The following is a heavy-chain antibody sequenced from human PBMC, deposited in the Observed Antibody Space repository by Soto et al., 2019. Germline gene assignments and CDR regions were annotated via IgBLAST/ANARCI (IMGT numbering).Heavy chain of an antibody. CDR3: ARVNDILTGYPHYYYGMDV. J-gene: IGHJ6*02. V-gene: IGHV3-21*01. D-gene: IGHD3-9*01. Sequence: GGSLRLSCAASGFTFSSYSMNWVRQAPGKGLEWVSSISSSSSYIYYADSVKGRFTISRDNAKNSLYLQMNSLRAEDTAVYYCARVNDILTGYPHYYYGMDVWGQGTTVTVSS. CDR1: GFTFSSYS. CDR2: ISSSSSYI.